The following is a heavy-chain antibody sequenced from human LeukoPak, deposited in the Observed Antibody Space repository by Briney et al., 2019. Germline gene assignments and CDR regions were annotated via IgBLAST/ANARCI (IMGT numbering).Heavy chain of an antibody. CDR2: IYNSGST. J-gene: IGHJ5*01. CDR3: ARAPTVTTRVFAS. D-gene: IGHD4-17*01. V-gene: IGHV4-59*01. CDR1: GGSISSYY. Sequence: PSETLSLTCTVSGGSISSYYWSWIRQSPGKGLEWIGYIYNSGSTNYNPSLKSRVTISVDTSKNQFSLKLSSVTAADTAVYYCARAPTVTTRVFASWGQGTLVTVSS.